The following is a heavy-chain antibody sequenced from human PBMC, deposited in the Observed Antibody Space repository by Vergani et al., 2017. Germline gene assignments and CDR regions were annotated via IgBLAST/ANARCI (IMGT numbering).Heavy chain of an antibody. CDR3: ARATWIQLSCWFDP. Sequence: QVQLQESGPGLVKPSETLSLTCAVSGYFISSGYYWGWIRQPPGKGLEWIGSIYHSGSTYYNPSLKSRVTISVDTSKNQFSLKLSSVTAADTAVYYWARATWIQLSCWFDPWGQGTLVTVSS. D-gene: IGHD5-18*01. CDR1: GYFISSGYY. CDR2: IYHSGST. V-gene: IGHV4-38-2*01. J-gene: IGHJ5*02.